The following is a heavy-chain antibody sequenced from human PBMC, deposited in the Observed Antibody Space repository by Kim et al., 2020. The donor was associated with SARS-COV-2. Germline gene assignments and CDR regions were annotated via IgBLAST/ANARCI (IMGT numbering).Heavy chain of an antibody. CDR1: GFTFSDYY. CDR2: ISSSSFST. J-gene: IGHJ4*02. CDR3: VRAKGDIVGAPFDF. D-gene: IGHD1-26*01. V-gene: IGHV3-11*03. Sequence: GGSLRLSCAASGFTFSDYYMAWIRQAPGKGLEWLSYISSSSFSTNYAGSVKGRFIISRDNPKNFLYLKMNSLRAEDTAVYYCVRAKGDIVGAPFDFWGRG.